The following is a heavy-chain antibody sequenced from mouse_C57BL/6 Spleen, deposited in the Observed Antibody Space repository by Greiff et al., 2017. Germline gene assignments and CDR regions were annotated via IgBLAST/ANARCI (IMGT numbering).Heavy chain of an antibody. D-gene: IGHD1-1*01. CDR2: INPNHGTT. V-gene: IGHV1-39*01. J-gene: IGHJ4*01. CDR3: ARGILQPKAMDY. CDR1: GYSFTDYY. Sequence: EVQLQQSGPELVKPGASVKISCKASGYSFTDYYMNWVKQSNGKSLEWIGVINPNHGTTSYNQKFKGKATLTVDQSSSTAYMQLNSLTSEDSAVDDCARGILQPKAMDYWGQGTSVTVSS.